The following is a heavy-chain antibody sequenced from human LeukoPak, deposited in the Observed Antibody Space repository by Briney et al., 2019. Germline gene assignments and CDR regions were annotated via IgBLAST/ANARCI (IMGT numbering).Heavy chain of an antibody. Sequence: PSETLSLTCAVYGGSFSGYYWSWIRQPPGRGLEWIGEINHSGYTNYNPSLKSRVTISVDTSKNQFSLKLNSVTAADTAVYYCQSSGWYRGYWGQGTLVTVCS. CDR3: QSSGWYRGY. V-gene: IGHV4-34*01. D-gene: IGHD6-19*01. J-gene: IGHJ4*02. CDR1: GGSFSGYY. CDR2: INHSGYT.